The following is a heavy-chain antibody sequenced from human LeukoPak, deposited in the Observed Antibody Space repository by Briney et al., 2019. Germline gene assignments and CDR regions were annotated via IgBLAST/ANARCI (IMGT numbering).Heavy chain of an antibody. CDR2: ISGDGGST. CDR1: GFSSSYYG. V-gene: IGHV3-23*01. Sequence: GGSLRLSCAASGFSSSYYGMSWVRQAPGKGLEWVSAISGDGGSTFYADSVKGRFTISRDNSKNTLYLQMTSLRAEDTAVYYCAKFRPITSVAGTIFHYWGQGALVTVSS. J-gene: IGHJ4*02. CDR3: AKFRPITSVAGTIFHY. D-gene: IGHD6-19*01.